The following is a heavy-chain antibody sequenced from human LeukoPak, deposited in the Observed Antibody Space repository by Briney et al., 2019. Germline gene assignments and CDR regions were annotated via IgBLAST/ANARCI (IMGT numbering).Heavy chain of an antibody. CDR3: GRDALVGYFSYYYMDV. Sequence: PSGTLSLTCTVSGGSISSHYWTWIRQSPVKGLEWIGDISNSGSTSYNPSLKSRVTISIDTSKNQFSLKLSSVTAADTAVYYCGRDALVGYFSYYYMDVWGEGTTVTVSS. CDR1: GGSISSHY. D-gene: IGHD2-15*01. V-gene: IGHV4-59*11. CDR2: ISNSGST. J-gene: IGHJ6*03.